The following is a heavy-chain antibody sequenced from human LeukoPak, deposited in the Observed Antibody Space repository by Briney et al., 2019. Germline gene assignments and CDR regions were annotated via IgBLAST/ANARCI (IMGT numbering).Heavy chain of an antibody. Sequence: ASVKVSCKASGGTFSSYAISWVRQAPGQGLEWMGGIIPIFGTANYAQKFQGRVTITADESTSTAYMELSSLRSEDTAVYYCARGGDCSSTSCYPWFDPWGQGTLVTVSS. CDR1: GGTFSSYA. D-gene: IGHD2-2*01. J-gene: IGHJ5*02. CDR2: IIPIFGTA. V-gene: IGHV1-69*13. CDR3: ARGGDCSSTSCYPWFDP.